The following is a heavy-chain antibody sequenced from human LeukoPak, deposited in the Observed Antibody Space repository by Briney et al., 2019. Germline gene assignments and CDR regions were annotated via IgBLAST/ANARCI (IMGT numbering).Heavy chain of an antibody. D-gene: IGHD2-2*01. CDR2: INPNSGGT. J-gene: IGHJ5*02. V-gene: IGHV1-2*02. Sequence: ASVKVSCKASGYSFIGYYMHWVRLAPGQGLEWMGWINPNSGGTNYAQKFQGRVTMTRDTSISTAYMELSRLTSDDTAVYYCAREGGIVVVQAANWFDPWGQGTLVTVSS. CDR1: GYSFIGYY. CDR3: AREGGIVVVQAANWFDP.